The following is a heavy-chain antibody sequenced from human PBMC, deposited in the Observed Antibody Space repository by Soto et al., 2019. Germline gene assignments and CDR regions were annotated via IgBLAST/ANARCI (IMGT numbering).Heavy chain of an antibody. CDR1: EGTFNSYA. D-gene: IGHD6-13*01. CDR2: IIPYYNTL. V-gene: IGHV1-69*01. CDR3: ASGARRWYPYFFDY. Sequence: QAQVVQSGAEVRKPGSSVKLSCKASEGTFNSYAIAWVRQAPGQGLEWMGGIIPYYNTLNYAQKFQDRVTITADDSTNTVYMELSSLRADDTAVYFCASGARRWYPYFFDYWAQGTLVTVSS. J-gene: IGHJ4*02.